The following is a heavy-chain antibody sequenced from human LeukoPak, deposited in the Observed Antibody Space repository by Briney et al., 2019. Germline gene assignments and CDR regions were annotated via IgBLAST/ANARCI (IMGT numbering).Heavy chain of an antibody. CDR2: IKPDGSEN. CDR3: ARGGSCPDY. D-gene: IGHD1-26*01. V-gene: IGHV3-7*01. CDR1: GFSLSGYW. Sequence: GGSLRLSCAASGFSLSGYWMSWVRQAPGKGLEWVANIKPDGSENHYVDSVKGRFTISRDNAKNSLFLQMDNPRAEDTAVYYCARGGSCPDYWGQGTLVTVSS. J-gene: IGHJ4*02.